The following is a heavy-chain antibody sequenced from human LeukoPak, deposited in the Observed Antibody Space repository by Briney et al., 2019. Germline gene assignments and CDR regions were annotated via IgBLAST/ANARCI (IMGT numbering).Heavy chain of an antibody. Sequence: ASVKVSCTASGYSFTTYGINWVRQAPGQGLQWMGWINTNTGNPTYVQDFTGRFVFSLDTSASTAYLQISSLNSEDTAIYYCARAGYLDYWGQGTLVTVSS. D-gene: IGHD5-18*01. CDR1: GYSFTTYG. V-gene: IGHV7-4-1*02. J-gene: IGHJ4*02. CDR3: ARAGYLDY. CDR2: INTNTGNP.